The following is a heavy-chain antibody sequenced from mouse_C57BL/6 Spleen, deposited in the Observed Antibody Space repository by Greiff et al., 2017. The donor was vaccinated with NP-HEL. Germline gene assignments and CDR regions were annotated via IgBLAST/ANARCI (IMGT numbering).Heavy chain of an antibody. Sequence: VQLQQSGAELVRPGASVKLSCTASGFNIKDDYMHWVKQRPEQGLEWIGWIDPENGDTEYASKFQGKATITADTSSNTAYLQLSSLTSEDTAVYYCTYYDWFAYWGQGTLVTVSA. CDR2: IDPENGDT. CDR3: TYYDWFAY. CDR1: GFNIKDDY. D-gene: IGHD2-4*01. V-gene: IGHV14-4*01. J-gene: IGHJ3*01.